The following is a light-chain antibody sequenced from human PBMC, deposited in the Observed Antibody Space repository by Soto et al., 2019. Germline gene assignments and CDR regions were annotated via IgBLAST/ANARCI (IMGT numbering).Light chain of an antibody. CDR2: KAS. V-gene: IGKV1-5*03. Sequence: DIQMTQSPAALSASVGERVTITCLASQSISSWLAWYQQKPGKAPKLLIYKASSLESGVPSRFSGSGSGIDFALTISSLQPDDFATYYCQQYNSYRTFGQGTKVDIK. CDR3: QQYNSYRT. CDR1: QSISSW. J-gene: IGKJ1*01.